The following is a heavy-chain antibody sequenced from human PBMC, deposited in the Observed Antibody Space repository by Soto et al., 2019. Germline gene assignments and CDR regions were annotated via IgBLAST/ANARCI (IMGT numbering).Heavy chain of an antibody. CDR2: IYLDDEK. V-gene: IGHV2-5*02. CDR1: GFSLSTSGVG. CDR3: AHRRIAEVINAFAI. D-gene: IGHD6-13*01. Sequence: QITLKESGPTLVKPTHTLTLTCTFSGFSLSTSGVGVGWIRQPPGKDLEWLALIYLDDEKRYSQSLKSRLTNSQDTSKNQGVLTMYIIDPVDTATYYCAHRRIAEVINAFAIWGQGTMVTVSS. J-gene: IGHJ3*02.